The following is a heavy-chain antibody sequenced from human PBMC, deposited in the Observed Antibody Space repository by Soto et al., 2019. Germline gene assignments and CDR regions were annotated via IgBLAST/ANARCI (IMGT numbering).Heavy chain of an antibody. CDR1: GYSFTSYW. CDR2: IDPSDSYT. CDR3: ARLPDIVVVVAAPGDYYYGMDV. J-gene: IGHJ6*02. D-gene: IGHD2-15*01. V-gene: IGHV5-10-1*01. Sequence: GESLKISCKGSGYSFTSYWISWVRQMPGKGLEWMGRIDPSDSYTNYSPSCQGHVTISADKSISTAYLQWSSLKASDTAMYYCARLPDIVVVVAAPGDYYYGMDVWGQGTTVTVSS.